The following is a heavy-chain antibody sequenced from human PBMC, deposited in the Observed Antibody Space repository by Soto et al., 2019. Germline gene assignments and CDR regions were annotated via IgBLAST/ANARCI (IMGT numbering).Heavy chain of an antibody. V-gene: IGHV4-34*01. D-gene: IGHD2-2*02. CDR2: INHSGST. CDR3: ARGRNSCSSTSCYKMVWKWFDP. Sequence: SETLSLTCAAYCWSFSGYYLSWIRQPPGKGLEWVGEINHSGSTNYNPTLKSRVTISVDTSKNHFSLKLSSVTAADTAVYYCARGRNSCSSTSCYKMVWKWFDPWGQGTLVTVSS. J-gene: IGHJ5*02. CDR1: CWSFSGYY.